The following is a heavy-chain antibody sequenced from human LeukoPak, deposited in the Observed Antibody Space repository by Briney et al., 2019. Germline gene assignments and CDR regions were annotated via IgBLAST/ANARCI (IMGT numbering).Heavy chain of an antibody. CDR2: INPNSGGT. Sequence: ASVNVSCKASGYTFTGSYIHWVRQAPAQGRDRMGRINPNSGGTKYAEKFRGRVTMTGDTSISTVYMELSWLTSDDTAVYYCARTSSFDYWGQGTLVTVSS. D-gene: IGHD6-6*01. CDR1: GYTFTGSY. J-gene: IGHJ4*02. CDR3: ARTSSFDY. V-gene: IGHV1-2*06.